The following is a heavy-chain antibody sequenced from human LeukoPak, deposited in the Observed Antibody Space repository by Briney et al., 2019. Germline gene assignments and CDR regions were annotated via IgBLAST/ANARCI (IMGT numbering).Heavy chain of an antibody. D-gene: IGHD6-19*01. CDR1: GFTFSSYS. J-gene: IGHJ6*02. CDR2: ISSSSSYI. Sequence: GGSLRLSCAASGFTFSSYSMNWVRQAPGKGLEWVSSISSSSSYIYYADSVKGRFTISRDNAKNSLYLQMNSLRAEDTAVYYRARVTREWLGPRVYYGMDVWGQGTTVTVSS. V-gene: IGHV3-21*01. CDR3: ARVTREWLGPRVYYGMDV.